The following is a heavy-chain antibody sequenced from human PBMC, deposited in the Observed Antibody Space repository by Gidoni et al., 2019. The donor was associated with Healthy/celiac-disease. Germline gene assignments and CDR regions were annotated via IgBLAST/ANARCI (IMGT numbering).Heavy chain of an antibody. Sequence: QVQLQQWGAGLLKPSETLSLTCAVYGGSFSGYYWSWIRQPPGKGLEWIGEIKHSGRTNYNPSLKSRVTISVDTSKNQFSLKLSAVTAADTAVYYCARDGKSSWYVWGLFKHRNWFDPWGQGTLVTVSS. J-gene: IGHJ5*02. CDR2: IKHSGRT. CDR1: GGSFSGYY. V-gene: IGHV4-34*01. D-gene: IGHD6-13*01. CDR3: ARDGKSSWYVWGLFKHRNWFDP.